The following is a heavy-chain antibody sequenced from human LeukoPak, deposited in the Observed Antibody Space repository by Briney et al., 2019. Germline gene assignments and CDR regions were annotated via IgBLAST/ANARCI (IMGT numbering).Heavy chain of an antibody. V-gene: IGHV7-4-1*02. CDR1: GYTFTSYA. CDR2: INTNTGNP. D-gene: IGHD5-18*01. Sequence: GASVKVSCKASGYTFTSYAMNWVRQAPGQGLEWMGWINTNTGNPTYAQGFTGRFVFSLDTSVSTAYLQISSLKAEDTAVYYFARAELQGYSYGPISHYGMDVWGQGTTVTVSS. CDR3: ARAELQGYSYGPISHYGMDV. J-gene: IGHJ6*02.